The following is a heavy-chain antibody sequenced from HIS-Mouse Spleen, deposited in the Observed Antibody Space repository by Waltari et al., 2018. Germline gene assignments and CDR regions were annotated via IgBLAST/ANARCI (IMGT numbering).Heavy chain of an antibody. Sequence: QVQLVESGGGVVQPGRSLRLSCAASGFPFSSYGMHWVRQAPGKGLEWVAVISYDGSNKYYADSVKGRFTISRDNSKNTLYLQVNSLRAEDTAVYYCAKDKHHAFDYWGQGTLVTVSS. CDR1: GFPFSSYG. CDR3: AKDKHHAFDY. J-gene: IGHJ4*02. V-gene: IGHV3-30*18. CDR2: ISYDGSNK.